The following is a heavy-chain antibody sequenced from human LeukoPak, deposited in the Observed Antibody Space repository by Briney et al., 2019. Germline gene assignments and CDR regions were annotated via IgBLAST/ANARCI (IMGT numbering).Heavy chain of an antibody. V-gene: IGHV1-8*01. CDR2: MNPNSGNT. J-gene: IGHJ3*02. CDR1: GYTFTSYD. CDR3: ARLKRHDILTGYTNAFDI. Sequence: ASVKVSCKASGYTFTSYDINWVRQATGQGLEWMGWMNPNSGNTGYAQKFQGRVTMTRNTSISTAYMELSSLRSEDTAVYYCARLKRHDILTGYTNAFDIWGQGTMVTVSS. D-gene: IGHD3-9*01.